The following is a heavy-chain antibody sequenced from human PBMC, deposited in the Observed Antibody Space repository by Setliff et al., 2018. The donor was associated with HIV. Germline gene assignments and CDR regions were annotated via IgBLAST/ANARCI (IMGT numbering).Heavy chain of an antibody. CDR2: IYYSGST. CDR1: GGSISSYY. Sequence: PSETLSLTCTVSGGSISSYYWSWIRQPPGKGLEWIGYIYYSGSTNYNPSLKSRVTISVDTSKNQFSLRLSSVTAADTAVYYCAGGSRGYSYAYYYYYMDVWGKGTTVT. V-gene: IGHV4-59*01. CDR3: AGGSRGYSYAYYYYYMDV. J-gene: IGHJ6*03. D-gene: IGHD5-18*01.